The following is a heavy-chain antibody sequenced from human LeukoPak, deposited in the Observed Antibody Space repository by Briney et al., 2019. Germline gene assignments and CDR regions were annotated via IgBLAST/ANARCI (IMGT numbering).Heavy chain of an antibody. CDR3: ARDCSSTSCYPHLPHGDWFDP. V-gene: IGHV1-46*01. Sequence: GASVKVSCKASGYTFTSYYMHWVRQAPGQGLEWMGIINLSGGSTSYAQKFQGRVTMTRDTSTSTAYMELSSLRSENTAVYYCARDCSSTSCYPHLPHGDWFDPWGQGTLVTVSS. CDR1: GYTFTSYY. J-gene: IGHJ5*02. D-gene: IGHD2-2*01. CDR2: INLSGGST.